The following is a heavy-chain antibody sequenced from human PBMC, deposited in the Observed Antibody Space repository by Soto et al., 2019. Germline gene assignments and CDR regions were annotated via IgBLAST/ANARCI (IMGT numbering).Heavy chain of an antibody. CDR3: ARAGDNYNLLDY. J-gene: IGHJ4*02. D-gene: IGHD1-1*01. CDR2: SSNSGTFA. V-gene: IGHV3-11*06. CDR1: RFTFNEYY. Sequence: LTLSCAPSRFTFNEYYMSCIRQAPGKGLEWISYSSNSGTFARYADSVKGRFSISRDNAKNSLYLQINSLRGDDTAIYYCARAGDNYNLLDYWGQGTAVSVSA.